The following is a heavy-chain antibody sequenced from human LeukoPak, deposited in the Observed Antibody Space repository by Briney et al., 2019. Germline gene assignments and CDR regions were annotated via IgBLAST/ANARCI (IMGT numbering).Heavy chain of an antibody. V-gene: IGHV1-18*01. CDR1: GYTFTSYG. CDR2: ISAYNGNT. D-gene: IGHD4-17*01. J-gene: IGHJ4*02. CDR3: ARGLKWGTRYGDYEGVASAY. Sequence: EASVKVSCKASGYTFTSYGISWVRQAPGQGLEWMGWISAYNGNTNYAQKLQGRVTMTTDTSTSTAYMELRSLRSDDTAVYYCARGLKWGTRYGDYEGVASAYWGQGTLVTVSS.